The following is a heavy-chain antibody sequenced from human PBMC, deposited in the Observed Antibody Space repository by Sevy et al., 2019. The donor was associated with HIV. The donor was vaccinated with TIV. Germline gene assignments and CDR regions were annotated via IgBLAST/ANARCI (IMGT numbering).Heavy chain of an antibody. CDR3: ARGRSNFRY. V-gene: IGHV4-59*13. CDR2: IYDTGDT. Sequence: SETLSLTCTLSGASMSGYYWSWIRQPPGKGLEWIGYIYDTGDTNFNPSLKSRVTISQDTSKTQFSLSLSSVNTAGTAVYYCARGRSNFRYWGQGTLVTVSS. CDR1: GASMSGYY. J-gene: IGHJ4*02. D-gene: IGHD1-1*01.